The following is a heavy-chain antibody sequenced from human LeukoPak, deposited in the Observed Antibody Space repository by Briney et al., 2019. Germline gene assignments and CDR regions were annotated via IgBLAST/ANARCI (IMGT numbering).Heavy chain of an antibody. D-gene: IGHD3-22*01. Sequence: PRASVKVSCKASGYTFSTYGISWVRQAPGQRLEWMGWINAGNGNTKYSQKFQGRVTITRDTSASTAYMELSSLRSEDTAVYYCARDLGPFYYDSSGYPGDFQHWGQGTLVTVSS. CDR2: INAGNGNT. J-gene: IGHJ1*01. CDR1: GYTFSTYG. V-gene: IGHV1-3*01. CDR3: ARDLGPFYYDSSGYPGDFQH.